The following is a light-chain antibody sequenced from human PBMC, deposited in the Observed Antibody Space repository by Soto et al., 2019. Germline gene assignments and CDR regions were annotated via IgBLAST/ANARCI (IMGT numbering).Light chain of an antibody. CDR2: GAS. J-gene: IGKJ1*01. V-gene: IGKV3-15*01. CDR3: QQYHNPCT. Sequence: EIMLTKSQATLSVSPGERATLSCRASQSLSSNLFWYQQQPGQAPTLLIYGASTRVTGLPASFSGSGSATDSPPTISRLQSEDSAVYCRQQYHNPCTFGQVTMVDIK. CDR1: QSLSSN.